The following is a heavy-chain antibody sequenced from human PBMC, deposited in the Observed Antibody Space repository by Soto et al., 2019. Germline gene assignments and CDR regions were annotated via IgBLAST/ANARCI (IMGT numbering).Heavy chain of an antibody. V-gene: IGHV4-30-4*01. CDR1: GDSISTVDYF. Sequence: SETLSLTCSVSGDSISTVDYFWAWIRQPPGQALEYIGYIYKSTTTYYNPSFESRVAISLDTSKSQFSLNVTSVTAADTAVYFCARGRYCLTGRCFPNWFDSWGQGTLVTVSS. J-gene: IGHJ5*01. CDR3: ARGRYCLTGRCFPNWFDS. D-gene: IGHD2-15*01. CDR2: IYKSTTT.